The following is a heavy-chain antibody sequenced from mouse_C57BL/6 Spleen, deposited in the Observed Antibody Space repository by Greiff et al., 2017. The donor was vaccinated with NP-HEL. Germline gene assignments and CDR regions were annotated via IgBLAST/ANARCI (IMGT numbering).Heavy chain of an antibody. V-gene: IGHV1-81*01. CDR2: IYPRSGNT. Sequence: QVQLKQSGAELARPGASVKLSCKASGYTFTSYGISWVKQRTGQGLEWIGEIYPRSGNTYYNEKFKGKATLTADKSSSTAYMELRSLTSEYSAVYFCARAELGHYFDYWGQGTTLTVSS. J-gene: IGHJ2*01. CDR1: GYTFTSYG. D-gene: IGHD4-1*01. CDR3: ARAELGHYFDY.